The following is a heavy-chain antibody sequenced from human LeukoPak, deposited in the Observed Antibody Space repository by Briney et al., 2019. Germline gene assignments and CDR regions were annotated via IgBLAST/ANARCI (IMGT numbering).Heavy chain of an antibody. CDR3: ARDAAYSSSWFDP. J-gene: IGHJ5*02. Sequence: SVKVSCKASGGTFSSYAISWVRQAPGQGLEWMGGIIPIFDTANYAQKFQGRVTIIADESTSTAYMELSSLRSEDTAVYYCARDAAYSSSWFDPWGQGTLVTVSS. V-gene: IGHV1-69*13. CDR2: IIPIFDTA. CDR1: GGTFSSYA. D-gene: IGHD6-6*01.